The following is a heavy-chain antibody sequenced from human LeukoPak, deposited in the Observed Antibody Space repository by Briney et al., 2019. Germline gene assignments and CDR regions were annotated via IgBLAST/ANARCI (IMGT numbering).Heavy chain of an antibody. V-gene: IGHV3-48*03. J-gene: IGHJ6*04. CDR3: AKSTRAVMAMMDV. Sequence: PGGSLRLSCTVSGFTFSEYEMTWVRQAPGKGLEWVSTIKSSGSTVHYSDSVKGRFTISRDNAKNSLFLQMNSLRAEDTAVYFCAKSTRAVMAMMDVWGKGTTVTVSS. D-gene: IGHD3-16*01. CDR1: GFTFSEYE. CDR2: IKSSGSTV.